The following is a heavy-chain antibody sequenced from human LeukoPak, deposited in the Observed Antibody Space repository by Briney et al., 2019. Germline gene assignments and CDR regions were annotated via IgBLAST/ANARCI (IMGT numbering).Heavy chain of an antibody. V-gene: IGHV1-46*01. D-gene: IGHD2-21*01. CDR2: INPSGGST. J-gene: IGHJ2*01. CDR1: GYTFTSYY. CDR3: ARGRDVSLIEADWYFDL. Sequence: GASVKVSCKASGYTFTSYYMHWVRQAPGQGLEWMGIINPSGGSTSYAQKFQGRVTMTRDTSTSTVYMELSSLRSEDTAVYYCARGRDVSLIEADWYFDLWGRGTLVTVSS.